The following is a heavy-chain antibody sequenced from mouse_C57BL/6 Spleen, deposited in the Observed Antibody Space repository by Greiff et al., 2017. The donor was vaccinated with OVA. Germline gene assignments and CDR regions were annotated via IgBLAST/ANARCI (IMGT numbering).Heavy chain of an antibody. CDR2: IDPETGGT. CDR3: TIGTTVVARGYFDY. D-gene: IGHD1-1*01. V-gene: IGHV1-15*01. Sequence: QVQLKQSGAELVRPGASVTLSCKASGYTFTDYEMHWVKQTPVHGLEWIGAIDPETGGTAYNQKFKGTAILTADKSSSTAYMELRSLTSEDSAVYYCTIGTTVVARGYFDYWGQGTTLTVSS. CDR1: GYTFTDYE. J-gene: IGHJ2*01.